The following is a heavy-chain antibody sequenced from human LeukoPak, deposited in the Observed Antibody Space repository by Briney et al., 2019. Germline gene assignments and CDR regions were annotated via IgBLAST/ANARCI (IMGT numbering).Heavy chain of an antibody. V-gene: IGHV1-46*01. CDR2: IYPRDGST. CDR3: ARRIAVAGMLGMDV. CDR1: GYTFTSNY. J-gene: IGHJ6*02. D-gene: IGHD6-19*01. Sequence: ASVKVSCKASGYTFTSNYIHWVRQAPGQGLEWMGMIYPRDGSTSYAQKFQGRVTMTTDTSTSTAYMELRSLRSDDTAVYYCARRIAVAGMLGMDVWGQGTTVTVSS.